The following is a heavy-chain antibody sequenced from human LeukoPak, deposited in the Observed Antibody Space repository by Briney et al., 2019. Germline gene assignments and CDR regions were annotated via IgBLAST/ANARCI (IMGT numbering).Heavy chain of an antibody. CDR2: INHSGST. J-gene: IGHJ4*02. Sequence: SETLSLTCAVYGGSFSGYYWSWIRQPPGKGLEWIGEINHSGSTNYNPSLTSRVTISVDTSKNQFSLKLSSVTAADTAVYYCARQLGYCSSTSCYADKVDYWGQGTLVTVSS. CDR3: ARQLGYCSSTSCYADKVDY. D-gene: IGHD2-2*01. V-gene: IGHV4-34*01. CDR1: GGSFSGYY.